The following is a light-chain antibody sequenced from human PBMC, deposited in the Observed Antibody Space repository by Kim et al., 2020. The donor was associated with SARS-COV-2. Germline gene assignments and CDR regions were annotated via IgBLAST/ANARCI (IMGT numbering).Light chain of an antibody. CDR3: QQFSTSPWT. V-gene: IGKV3-20*01. J-gene: IGKJ1*01. Sequence: EIVLTQSPGTLSLSPGESATLSCRASQNVISSYLAWCQHKPGQAPRLLIYGASTRATDIPDRFSGSGSGTDFTLTISRVEPEDSAVYFCQQFSTSPWTFGQGTRVDIK. CDR1: QNVISSY. CDR2: GAS.